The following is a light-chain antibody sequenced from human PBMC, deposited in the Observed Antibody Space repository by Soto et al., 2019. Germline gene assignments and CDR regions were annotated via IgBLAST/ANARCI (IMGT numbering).Light chain of an antibody. V-gene: IGKV1-39*01. CDR1: QSISSY. CDR3: QQSYSTPLT. J-gene: IGKJ4*01. CDR2: AAS. Sequence: DIQMTQSPSSLSESVGDRVTITCRASQSISSYLNWYQQKPGKAPKLLIYAASSLQSGVPSRFSGSGSGTDFTLTISSLQPEDFATYYCQQSYSTPLTFGGRTKVEIK.